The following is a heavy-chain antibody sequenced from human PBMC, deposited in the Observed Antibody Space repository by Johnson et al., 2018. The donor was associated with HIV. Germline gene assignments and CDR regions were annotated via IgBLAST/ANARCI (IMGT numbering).Heavy chain of an antibody. J-gene: IGHJ3*01. CDR3: ARLPSGYSRDGFNV. CDR1: GFTFSSYA. D-gene: IGHD5-18*01. Sequence: QVKLVESGGGVVQPGRSLRLSCAASGFTFSSYAMHWVRQAPGKWLEWVAVISYAGTHKYYADSVKGRFTISRDNSKNTLYLQMNRLRAEDTAVYYCARLPSGYSRDGFNVWGQGTMVTLSS. CDR2: ISYAGTHK. V-gene: IGHV3-30*04.